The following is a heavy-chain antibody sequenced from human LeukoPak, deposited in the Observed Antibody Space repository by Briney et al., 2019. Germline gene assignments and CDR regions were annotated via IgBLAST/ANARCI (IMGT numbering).Heavy chain of an antibody. V-gene: IGHV3-23*01. CDR3: ARDRDVRTTGTTSLGFDY. D-gene: IGHD1-1*01. J-gene: IGHJ4*02. CDR1: GLTFSIYA. Sequence: PGGSLRLSCAASGLTFSIYAMSWVRQAPGKGLEWVSAISGSGGSTYYADSVKGRFTISRDNSKNTLYLQMNSLRAEDTAVYYCARDRDVRTTGTTSLGFDYWGQGTLVTVSS. CDR2: ISGSGGST.